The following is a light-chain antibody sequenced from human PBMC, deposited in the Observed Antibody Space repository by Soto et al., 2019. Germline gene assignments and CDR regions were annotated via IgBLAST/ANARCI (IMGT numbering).Light chain of an antibody. CDR2: GAS. J-gene: IGKJ5*01. CDR3: QQYDDSIT. V-gene: IGKV3-20*01. Sequence: ETMLTQSPDTLSLSPGESATLSCRASQSVSSRYLAWYQQKPGRAPRLLIYGASNRATGIPDRFSGSGSGTDFTLTISRLEPEDFAVFYCQQYDDSITFGQGTRREIE. CDR1: QSVSSRY.